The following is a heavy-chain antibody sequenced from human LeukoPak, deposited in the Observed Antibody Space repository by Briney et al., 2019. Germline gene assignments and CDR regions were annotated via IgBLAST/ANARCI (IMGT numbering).Heavy chain of an antibody. CDR1: GYSFTSYW. J-gene: IGHJ6*02. D-gene: IGHD6-13*01. CDR2: IYPGDSDT. CDR3: ARTASGVLSSRAPYYYYGMDV. Sequence: GESLKISCKGSGYSFTSYWIGWVRQMPGKGLEWMGIIYPGDSDTRYSPSFQGQVTISADKSISTAYLQWSSLKASDTAMYYCARTASGVLSSRAPYYYYGMDVWGQGTTVTVSS. V-gene: IGHV5-51*01.